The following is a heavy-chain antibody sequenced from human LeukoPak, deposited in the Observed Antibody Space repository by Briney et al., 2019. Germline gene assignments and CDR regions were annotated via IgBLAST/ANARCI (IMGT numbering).Heavy chain of an antibody. V-gene: IGHV1-18*01. CDR3: ARGPTLAYCGGDCYSHFDY. CDR1: GYTFTSYG. J-gene: IGHJ4*02. CDR2: ISAYNGNT. Sequence: GASVKVSCKASGYTFTSYGISWVRQAPGQGLEWMGWISAYNGNTNYAQKLQGRVTMTTDTSTSTAYMELRSLRSDDTAVYYCARGPTLAYCGGDCYSHFDYWGQGTLVTVSS. D-gene: IGHD2-21*02.